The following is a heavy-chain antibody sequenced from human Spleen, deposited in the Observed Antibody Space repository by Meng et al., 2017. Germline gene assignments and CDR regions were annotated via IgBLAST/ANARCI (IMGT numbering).Heavy chain of an antibody. CDR2: IIPIFGTA. CDR3: AREAQYYYDSSGFSFGY. Sequence: QGQLVQSGAGVKKPGSSVKVSCKASGGTFSSYAISWVRQAPGQGLEWMGGIIPIFGTANYAQKFQGRVTITADESTSTAYMELSSLRSEDTAVYYCAREAQYYYDSSGFSFGYWGQGTLVTVSS. J-gene: IGHJ4*02. V-gene: IGHV1-69*01. D-gene: IGHD3-22*01. CDR1: GGTFSSYA.